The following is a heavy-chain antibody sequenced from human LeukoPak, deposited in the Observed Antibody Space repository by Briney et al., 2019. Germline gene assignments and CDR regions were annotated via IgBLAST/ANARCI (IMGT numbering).Heavy chain of an antibody. Sequence: PGGSLRLSCAASGFPFNIYTMHWVRQAPGKGLEWVAVISYDGTNKYYADSVKGRFTTSRDSSQNTVYLLMNSLRAEDTAVYYCAREQMTTVTGTFDYWGQGTLVTVSS. CDR3: AREQMTTVTGTFDY. CDR1: GFPFNIYT. D-gene: IGHD5-24*01. J-gene: IGHJ4*02. V-gene: IGHV3-30-3*01. CDR2: ISYDGTNK.